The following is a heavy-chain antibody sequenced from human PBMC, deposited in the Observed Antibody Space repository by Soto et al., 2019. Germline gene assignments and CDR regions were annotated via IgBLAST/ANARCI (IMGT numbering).Heavy chain of an antibody. V-gene: IGHV4-59*01. CDR1: GGSISHYY. Sequence: KSSETLSLTCIVSGGSISHYYCSWIRQSPRKGLEWIGYIYYSGSTNYNPSLKSRVTISVDTSKNQFSLKLSSVTAADTAVYYCARGPPAYCGGDCYFWWFDPWGQGTLVTVSS. J-gene: IGHJ5*02. CDR2: IYYSGST. CDR3: ARGPPAYCGGDCYFWWFDP. D-gene: IGHD2-21*02.